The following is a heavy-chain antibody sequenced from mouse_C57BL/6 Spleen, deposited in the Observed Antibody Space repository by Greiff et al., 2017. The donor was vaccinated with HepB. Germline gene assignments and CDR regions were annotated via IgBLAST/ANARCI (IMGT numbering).Heavy chain of an antibody. Sequence: EVKLMESGGGLVQPGGSMKLSCVASGFTFSNYWMNWVRQSPEKGLEWVAQIRLKSDNYATHYAESVKGRFTISRDDSKSSVYLQMNNLRAEDTGIYYCAAWYDDDWGGTYWYFDVWGTGTTVTVSS. CDR2: IRLKSDNYAT. D-gene: IGHD2-4*01. CDR3: AAWYDDDWGGTYWYFDV. V-gene: IGHV6-3*01. J-gene: IGHJ1*03. CDR1: GFTFSNYW.